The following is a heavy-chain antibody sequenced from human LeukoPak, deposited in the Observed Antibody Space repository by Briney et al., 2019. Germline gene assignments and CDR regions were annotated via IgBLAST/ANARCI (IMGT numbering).Heavy chain of an antibody. CDR1: GGSFSGYY. V-gene: IGHV4-34*01. D-gene: IGHD3-16*02. CDR3: ARGHFYDYIWGSYRPDAFDI. CDR2: INHSGST. J-gene: IGHJ3*02. Sequence: SETLSLTCAVYGGSFSGYYWSWIRQPPGKGLEWIGEINHSGSTNYNPSLKSRVTISVDTFKNQFSLKLSSVTAADTAVYYCARGHFYDYIWGSYRPDAFDIWGQGTMVTVSS.